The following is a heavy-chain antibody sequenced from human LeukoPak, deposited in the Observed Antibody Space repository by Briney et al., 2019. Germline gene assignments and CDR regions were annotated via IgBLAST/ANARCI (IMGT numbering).Heavy chain of an antibody. CDR2: ITLSGTYM. J-gene: IGHJ6*03. D-gene: IGHD3-9*01. CDR3: ARAAASLRYFDWLYPGYYYYMDV. CDR1: GFTFRNYA. V-gene: IGHV3-21*01. Sequence: GGSLRLSCAASGFTFRNYAMNWVRQAPGKRLEWVSSITLSGTYMFYEDSVKGRFTISRDNAKNSLYLQMNSLRAEDTAVYYCARAAASLRYFDWLYPGYYYYMDVWGKGTTVTISS.